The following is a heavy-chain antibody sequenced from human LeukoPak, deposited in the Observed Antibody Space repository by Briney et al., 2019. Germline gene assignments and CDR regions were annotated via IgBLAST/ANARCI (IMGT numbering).Heavy chain of an antibody. CDR3: AKGVGKGMVPVS. D-gene: IGHD5-18*01. CDR1: GFTPSTYA. J-gene: IGHJ5*02. CDR2: INGNGGST. Sequence: GGSLGLSCVASGFTPSTYAMNWVRQAPGKGLEWVSTINGNGGSTYYADSVKGRFTISRDNSRNTLYLQMNSLRAEDTTVYYCAKGVGKGMVPVSWGREALFPASS. V-gene: IGHV3-23*01.